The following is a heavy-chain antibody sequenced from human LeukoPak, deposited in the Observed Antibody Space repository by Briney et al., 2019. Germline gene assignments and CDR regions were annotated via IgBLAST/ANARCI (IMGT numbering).Heavy chain of an antibody. CDR2: IKQDGSEK. J-gene: IGHJ6*03. CDR1: GFTFSSYG. Sequence: PGGSLRLSCAASGFTFSSYGMHWVRQAPGKGLEWVANIKQDGSEKYYVDSVKGRFTISRDNAKNSLYLQMNSLRAEDTAVYYCAREGYDLRYYYYMDVWGKGTTVTISS. V-gene: IGHV3-7*01. D-gene: IGHD5-12*01. CDR3: AREGYDLRYYYYMDV.